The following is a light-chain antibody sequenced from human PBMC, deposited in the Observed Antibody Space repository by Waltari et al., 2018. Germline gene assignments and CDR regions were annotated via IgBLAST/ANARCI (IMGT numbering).Light chain of an antibody. V-gene: IGLV2-23*01. CDR1: SSDVGSYNL. Sequence: QSALTQPASVSGSPGQSITISCTGTSSDVGSYNLVSWYQQHPGKAPKLIIYEGSKRPSRVSNRFSGSKSGNTASLTISGLQAEDEADYYCCSYAGSSTYVVFGGGTKLTVL. J-gene: IGLJ2*01. CDR3: CSYAGSSTYVV. CDR2: EGS.